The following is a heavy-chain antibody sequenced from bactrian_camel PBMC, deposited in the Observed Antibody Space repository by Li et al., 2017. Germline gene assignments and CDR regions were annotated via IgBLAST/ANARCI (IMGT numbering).Heavy chain of an antibody. V-gene: IGHV3S57*01. CDR3: ATDPSESFPSFAY. CDR1: GYTFSRGC. CDR2: LLSDGGT. D-gene: IGHD1*01. Sequence: HVQLVESGGESVQAGGSLRLSCDTSGYTFSRGCAAWFRQAPGKERERVEVLLSDGGTRYADSVKGRFTISKDDAKNTLYLQMNSLKPEDTAVYYCATDPSESFPSFAYWGQGTQVTVS. J-gene: IGHJ4*01.